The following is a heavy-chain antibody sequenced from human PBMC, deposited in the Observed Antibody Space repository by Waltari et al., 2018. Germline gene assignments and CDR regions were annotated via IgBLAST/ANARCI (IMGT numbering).Heavy chain of an antibody. V-gene: IGHV5-51*01. D-gene: IGHD4-17*01. CDR1: GYSFTSYW. J-gene: IGHJ2*01. Sequence: EVQLVQSGAEVKKPGESLKISCKGSGYSFTSYWIGWVRQMPGKGLEWMGIIYPGDSDTRYSPSFQGQVTISADKSISTAYLQWSSLKASDTAMYYCARSTQPIYDYGDIYWYFDLWGRGTLVTVSS. CDR2: IYPGDSDT. CDR3: ARSTQPIYDYGDIYWYFDL.